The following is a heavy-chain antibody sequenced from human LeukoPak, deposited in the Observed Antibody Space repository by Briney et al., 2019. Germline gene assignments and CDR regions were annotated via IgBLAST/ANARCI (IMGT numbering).Heavy chain of an antibody. V-gene: IGHV4-59*01. Sequence: SETLSLTCTVSGGSISSYYWSWIRQPPGKGLEWIGYIYYSGSTNYNPSLKSRVIISVDTSKNQFSMKLNSVTAADTAVYYCARRGRNSSGWQDYLWGQGTLVTVSS. CDR2: IYYSGST. CDR1: GGSISSYY. J-gene: IGHJ4*02. D-gene: IGHD6-25*01. CDR3: ARRGRNSSGWQDYL.